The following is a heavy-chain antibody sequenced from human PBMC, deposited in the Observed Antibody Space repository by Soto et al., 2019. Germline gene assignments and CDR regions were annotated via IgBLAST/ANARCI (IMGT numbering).Heavy chain of an antibody. CDR2: INHSGST. CDR1: GGSFSGYY. Sequence: SETLSLTCAVYGGSFSGYYWSWIRQPPGKGLEWIGGINHSGSTNYNPSLKSRVTISVDTSKNQFSLKLSSVTAADTAVYYCARSLTVLVPAAIWSSYYYGMDVWGQGTAVTVSS. CDR3: ARSLTVLVPAAIWSSYYYGMDV. V-gene: IGHV4-34*01. J-gene: IGHJ6*02. D-gene: IGHD2-2*02.